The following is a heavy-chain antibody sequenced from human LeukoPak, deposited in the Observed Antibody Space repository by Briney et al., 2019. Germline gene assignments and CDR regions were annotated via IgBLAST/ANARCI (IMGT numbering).Heavy chain of an antibody. Sequence: PSETLSFTCTVSDGSISTYYWSWIRQPPGKRLEWIGYIYYSGSTNYNPSLKSRVTISVDTSKNQFSLKLSSVTAADTAVYYCARNIRGGVVMDVWGKGTTVTVSS. CDR2: IYYSGST. D-gene: IGHD2/OR15-2a*01. V-gene: IGHV4-59*01. J-gene: IGHJ6*03. CDR1: DGSISTYY. CDR3: ARNIRGGVVMDV.